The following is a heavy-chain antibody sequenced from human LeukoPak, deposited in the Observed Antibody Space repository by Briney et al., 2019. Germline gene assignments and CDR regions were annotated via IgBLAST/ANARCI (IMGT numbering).Heavy chain of an antibody. D-gene: IGHD4-17*01. J-gene: IGHJ4*02. CDR2: INPDGSSS. CDR3: VRQAVYGDSGIAC. Sequence: PGGSLRLSCAASGFTFSDYWMHWVRQAPGKGLEWVSRINPDGSSSNYADSVKGRFTMSRDNAKNTVYLQMDSLRAEDTAVLHCVRQAVYGDSGIACGGRGILVTASS. CDR1: GFTFSDYW. V-gene: IGHV3-74*01.